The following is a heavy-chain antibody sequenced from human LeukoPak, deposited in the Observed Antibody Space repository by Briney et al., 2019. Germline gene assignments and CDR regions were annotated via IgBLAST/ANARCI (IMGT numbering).Heavy chain of an antibody. CDR1: GGSISSYY. Sequence: SETLSLTCTVSGGSISSYYWSWIRQPPGKGLEWIGEINHSGSTNYNPSLKSRVTISVDTSKNQLSLKLSSVTAADTAVYYCSSEHYYDSSGYYPRTTYFDYWGQGTLVTVSS. CDR2: INHSGST. V-gene: IGHV4-34*01. J-gene: IGHJ4*02. D-gene: IGHD3-22*01. CDR3: SSEHYYDSSGYYPRTTYFDY.